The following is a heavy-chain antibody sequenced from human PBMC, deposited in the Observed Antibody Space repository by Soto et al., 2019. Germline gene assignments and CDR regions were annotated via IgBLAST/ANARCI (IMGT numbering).Heavy chain of an antibody. CDR2: IFPGDSDT. J-gene: IGHJ6*02. V-gene: IGHV5-51*01. Sequence: LGESLKISCNASGFSLNTYWIGWVRQKPGKGLEWMGSIFPGDSDTRYSPSFQGQVIISADRSISTAYLQWRSLKASDTAIYYCARQGRPYSGSGYYYCMDVWGQGTTVTVSS. D-gene: IGHD6-6*01. CDR1: GFSLNTYW. CDR3: ARQGRPYSGSGYYYCMDV.